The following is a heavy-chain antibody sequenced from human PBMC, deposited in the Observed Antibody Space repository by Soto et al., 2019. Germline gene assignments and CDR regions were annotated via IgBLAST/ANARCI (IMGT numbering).Heavy chain of an antibody. V-gene: IGHV1-2*02. Sequence: ASVKVSCKASGYTFTGYYMHWVRQAPGQGLEWMGWINPNSGGTNYAQKFQGRVTMTRDTSISTAYMELSRLRSDDTAVYYCARRSKVAAAVNDAFDIWGQGTMVT. CDR2: INPNSGGT. CDR1: GYTFTGYY. CDR3: ARRSKVAAAVNDAFDI. D-gene: IGHD6-13*01. J-gene: IGHJ3*02.